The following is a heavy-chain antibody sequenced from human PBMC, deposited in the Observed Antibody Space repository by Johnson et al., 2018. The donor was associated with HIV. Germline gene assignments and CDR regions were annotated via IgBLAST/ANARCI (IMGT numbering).Heavy chain of an antibody. V-gene: IGHV3-43*01. D-gene: IGHD3-3*01. J-gene: IGHJ3*02. CDR2: ISWDGGST. CDR1: GFTFDDYT. Sequence: VQLVESGGVVVQPGGSLRLSCAASGFTFDDYTMHWVRQAPGKGLAWVSLISWDGGSTYYAASVKGRFTISRENSNNSLYLQMNSLRAEDKALYYCVKDLYWIDVLCRTDFFDIWGQGTMVTVSS. CDR3: VKDLYWIDVLCRTDFFDI.